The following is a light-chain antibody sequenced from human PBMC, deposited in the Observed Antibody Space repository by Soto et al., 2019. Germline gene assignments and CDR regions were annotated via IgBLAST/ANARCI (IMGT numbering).Light chain of an antibody. CDR2: GAS. V-gene: IGKV3-20*01. J-gene: IGKJ5*01. Sequence: EIVLTHSPGTLAFSPLERATLYSSASQSVNNMLGWYQHKPGQAPMLLISGASSRASGIPDRFSGSGSATDFTLTISRLEPEDFALYYCQHYSRSPITFGQGTRLEIK. CDR1: QSVNNM. CDR3: QHYSRSPIT.